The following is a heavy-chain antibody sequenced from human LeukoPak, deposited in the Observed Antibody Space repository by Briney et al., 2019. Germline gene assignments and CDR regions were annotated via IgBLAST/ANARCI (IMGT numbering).Heavy chain of an antibody. J-gene: IGHJ6*02. V-gene: IGHV4-39*07. CDR3: AREGSGYYQGGYGMDV. D-gene: IGHD3-22*01. CDR2: IYYSGST. Sequence: PSETLSLTCTVSGGSISSSSYYWGWIRQPPGKGLEWIGSIYYSGSTYYNPSLKSRVTISVDTSKNQFSLKLSSVTAADTAVYYCAREGSGYYQGGYGMDVWGQGTTVTVSS. CDR1: GGSISSSSYY.